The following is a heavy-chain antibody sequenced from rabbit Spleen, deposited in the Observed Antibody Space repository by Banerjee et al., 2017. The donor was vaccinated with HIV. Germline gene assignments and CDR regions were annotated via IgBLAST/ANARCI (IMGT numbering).Heavy chain of an antibody. Sequence: EQLEESGGGLVKPEGSLTLTCKASGVSLNDKDVMCWVRQAPGKGLEWIACINIVTGKSVYASWAKGRFIMSRTSSTTVTLQMTSLTAADTATYFCARGSAAMTLVITGYYLNLWGPGTLVTVS. CDR2: INIVTGKS. CDR3: ARGSAAMTLVITGYYLNL. D-gene: IGHD2-1*01. V-gene: IGHV1S45*01. CDR1: GVSLNDKDV. J-gene: IGHJ4*01.